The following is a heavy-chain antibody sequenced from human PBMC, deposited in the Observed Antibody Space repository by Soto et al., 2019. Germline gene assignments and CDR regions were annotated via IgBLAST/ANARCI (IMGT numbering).Heavy chain of an antibody. Sequence: GGSLRLSCAASGFTFSSYSMNWVRQAPGKGLEWVSYISSSSSTIYYADSVKGRFTISRDNAKNSLYLQMNSLRAEDTAVYYCARDLYCSRTRCYAFDYWGQGTLVTVSS. CDR3: ARDLYCSRTRCYAFDY. V-gene: IGHV3-48*01. CDR1: GFTFSSYS. J-gene: IGHJ4*02. D-gene: IGHD2-2*01. CDR2: ISSSSSTI.